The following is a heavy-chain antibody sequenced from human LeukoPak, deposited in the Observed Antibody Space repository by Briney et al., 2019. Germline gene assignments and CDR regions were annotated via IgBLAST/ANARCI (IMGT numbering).Heavy chain of an antibody. V-gene: IGHV3-7*01. Sequence: LPGGSLRLSCAASGFTFSNHWMSWGRQAPGKGLEWVANIKQDGSEKYYVDSVKGRFTISRDNAKNSLFLQMNSLRAEDTAAYYCARKCGDYRRAFDIWGQGTMVTVSS. CDR2: IKQDGSEK. J-gene: IGHJ3*02. D-gene: IGHD2-21*02. CDR3: ARKCGDYRRAFDI. CDR1: GFTFSNHW.